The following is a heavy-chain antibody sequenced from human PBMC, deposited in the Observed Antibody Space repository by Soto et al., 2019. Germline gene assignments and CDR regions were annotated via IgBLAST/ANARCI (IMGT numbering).Heavy chain of an antibody. CDR3: VKDGSSGWPYFYDMDV. Sequence: QAHLVESGGGVVQPGTSLRLSCAASGVSFNSYDMHWVRQAPGKGPEWVAIISYDGRNKYYADAVKGRFTISRDNSKNTLYLQMSSLRAEDTAVYYCVKDGSSGWPYFYDMDVWGQGTTVTVSS. J-gene: IGHJ6*02. D-gene: IGHD6-19*01. CDR2: ISYDGRNK. V-gene: IGHV3-30*18. CDR1: GVSFNSYD.